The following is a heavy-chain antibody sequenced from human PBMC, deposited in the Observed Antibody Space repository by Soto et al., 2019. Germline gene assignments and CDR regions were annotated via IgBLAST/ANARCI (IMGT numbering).Heavy chain of an antibody. CDR1: GFTFSSYA. Sequence: GGSLRLSCAASGFTFSSYAMSWVRQAPGKGLEWVSAISGSGGSTYYADSVKGRFTISRDNSKNTLYLQMNSLRAEDTAVYYCAKDPGRSWAYYYGSGSYFERDYWGQGTLVTVSS. J-gene: IGHJ4*02. CDR3: AKDPGRSWAYYYGSGSYFERDY. D-gene: IGHD3-10*01. V-gene: IGHV3-23*01. CDR2: ISGSGGST.